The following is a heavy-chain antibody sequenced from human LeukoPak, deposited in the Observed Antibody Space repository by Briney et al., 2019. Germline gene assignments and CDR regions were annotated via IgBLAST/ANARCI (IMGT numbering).Heavy chain of an antibody. J-gene: IGHJ4*02. CDR1: GLIFDDYT. Sequence: PGGSLRLSCAASGLIFDDYTMHWVRQAPGKGLEWVSLISRNGAATKYADSVRGRFTVSRDNSKNSLYLQMNSLRAEDTAVYYCAKDPRDHSYGWSWWYFEYWGQGTLVTVSS. CDR3: AKDPRDHSYGWSWWYFEY. V-gene: IGHV3-43*01. CDR2: ISRNGAAT. D-gene: IGHD5-18*01.